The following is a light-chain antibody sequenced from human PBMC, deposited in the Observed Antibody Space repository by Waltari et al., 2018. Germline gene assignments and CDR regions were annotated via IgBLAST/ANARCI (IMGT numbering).Light chain of an antibody. CDR2: DAF. CDR3: QQRNSWPPT. CDR1: QSVDSY. V-gene: IGKV3-11*01. J-gene: IGKJ2*01. Sequence: EIVLTQSPATLSLSPGERATLSCRASQSVDSYLAWYQQKPGQAPRLLIYDAFNRATGIPARFSGSGSGTDFTLTISSLEPEDFAVYYCQQRNSWPPTFGQGTKLEIK.